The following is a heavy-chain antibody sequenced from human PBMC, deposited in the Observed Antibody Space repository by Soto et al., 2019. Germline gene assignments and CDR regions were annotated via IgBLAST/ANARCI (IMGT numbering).Heavy chain of an antibody. CDR3: AKSPGFGDYER. CDR2: ISGSGGST. CDR1: GFTFSSYA. J-gene: IGHJ4*02. D-gene: IGHD3-16*01. V-gene: IGHV3-23*01. Sequence: GGSLRLSCAASGFTFSSYAMSWVRQAPGKGLEWVSAISGSGGSTYYADSVKGRFTISRDNSKNTLYLQMNSLRAEDTAVHYCAKSPGFGDYERWGQGTLVTVSS.